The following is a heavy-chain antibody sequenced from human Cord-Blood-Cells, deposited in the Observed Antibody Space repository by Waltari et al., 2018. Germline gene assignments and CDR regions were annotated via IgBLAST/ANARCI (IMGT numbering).Heavy chain of an antibody. CDR3: ARARRDGYNPFDY. Sequence: QVQLQESGPGLVKPSQTLSLTCTFSGGSISRGGYYWRWIRQHPGKGLEWIGYIYYSGSTYYNPSLKSRVTISVDTSKNQFSLKLSSVTAADTAVYYCARARRDGYNPFDYWGQGTLVTVSS. D-gene: IGHD5-12*01. J-gene: IGHJ4*02. CDR2: IYYSGST. CDR1: GGSISRGGYY. V-gene: IGHV4-31*03.